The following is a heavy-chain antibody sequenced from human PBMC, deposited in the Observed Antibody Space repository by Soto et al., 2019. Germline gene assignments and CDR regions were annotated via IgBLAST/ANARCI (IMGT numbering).Heavy chain of an antibody. J-gene: IGHJ3*02. CDR1: GFSFSSYA. D-gene: IGHD6-13*01. CDR3: ANCLHSSSWRGTSGAFDI. CDR2: INTSGNT. Sequence: GGSLRLSCAASGFSFSSYAMSSVRQAPGKGLEWVSEINTSGNTYYADSVKGRFTISRDNSKNTLFLQMDSLRAEDTAVYYCANCLHSSSWRGTSGAFDIWGQGTMVTVSS. V-gene: IGHV3-23*01.